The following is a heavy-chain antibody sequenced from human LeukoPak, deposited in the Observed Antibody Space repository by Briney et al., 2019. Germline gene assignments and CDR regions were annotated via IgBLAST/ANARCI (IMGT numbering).Heavy chain of an antibody. CDR1: GGSISTYY. CDR2: IYYGGGT. J-gene: IGHJ4*02. D-gene: IGHD4-17*01. Sequence: SETLSLTCTVSGGSISTYYWSWIRQPPGKGLEWIGCIYYGGGTNYNPSLKSRVTISVDTSKTRFSLKLSSVTASDTALYYCARHGDYGFYFDYWGQGSLATVSS. CDR3: ARHGDYGFYFDY. V-gene: IGHV4-59*08.